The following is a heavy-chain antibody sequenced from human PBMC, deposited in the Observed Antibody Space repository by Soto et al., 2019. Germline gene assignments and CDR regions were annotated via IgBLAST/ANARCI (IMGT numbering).Heavy chain of an antibody. J-gene: IGHJ6*02. V-gene: IGHV3-23*01. CDR1: GFTFGNFV. Sequence: VGSLRLSCKASGFTFGNFVMRWVRQTPGKGLEWVSTITESGGDTYYTDSVKGRFTISRDNSKNTLYLQMTSLRAEDTALYYCTRASSDRNHMEVWGPGTTVTVSS. CDR2: ITESGGDT. CDR3: TRASSDRNHMEV.